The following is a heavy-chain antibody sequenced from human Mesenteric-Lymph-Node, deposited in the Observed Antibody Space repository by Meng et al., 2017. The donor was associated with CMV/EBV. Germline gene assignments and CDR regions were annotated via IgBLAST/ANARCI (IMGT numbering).Heavy chain of an antibody. J-gene: IGHJ4*02. Sequence: SSVKVSCKASGGTFDTYSIIWMRQAPGQGLEWVGGVIPTSGISNYLHKFQDRVRITADKSTSTVYMELTGLRYDDTAVFYCATRYCSGIICYLEYWGQGTLVTVSS. CDR2: VIPTSGIS. CDR1: GGTFDTYS. V-gene: IGHV1-69*10. CDR3: ATRYCSGIICYLEY. D-gene: IGHD2-15*01.